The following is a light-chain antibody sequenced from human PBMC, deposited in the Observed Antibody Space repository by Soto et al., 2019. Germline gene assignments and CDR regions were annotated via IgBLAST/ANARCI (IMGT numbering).Light chain of an antibody. V-gene: IGLV1-40*01. Sequence: QSVLTQPPAVSGAPGQRVTISCTGSSSNIGAGFNVHWYQQVPGTAPKLLIYDNNNRPSGVPDRFSGSKSGNTASLTISGLQADDEADYYCSSFTSSNTYVFGTGTKVTVL. CDR1: SSNIGAGFN. CDR3: SSFTSSNTYV. J-gene: IGLJ1*01. CDR2: DNN.